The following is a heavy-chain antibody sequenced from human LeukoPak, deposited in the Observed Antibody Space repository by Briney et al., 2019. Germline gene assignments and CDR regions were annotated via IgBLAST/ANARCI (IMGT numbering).Heavy chain of an antibody. D-gene: IGHD2-15*01. CDR3: ARDRGYCGGDSCYHFDY. Sequence: ASVKVSCKASGYTFTGYYMHWVRQAPGQGLEWLGWINPNSGGTTYPQRFQGRATLTTDTSISTAYLELSRLTSDDTAVYYCARDRGYCGGDSCYHFDYWGQGTLVTVSS. CDR1: GYTFTGYY. J-gene: IGHJ4*02. V-gene: IGHV1-2*02. CDR2: INPNSGGT.